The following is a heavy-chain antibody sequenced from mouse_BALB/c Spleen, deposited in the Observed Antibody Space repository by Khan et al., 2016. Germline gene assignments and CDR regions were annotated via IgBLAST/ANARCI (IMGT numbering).Heavy chain of an antibody. Sequence: VQLQQSGAELVRSGASVKLSCTASGFNIKDYYMHWVKQRPEQGLEWIGWIDPENGDTEYAPKFQGKATMTADTSSNTAYLQLSSLTSEDTAVYYWNAENYRYDGGYAMDYWGQGTSVTVSS. CDR1: GFNIKDYY. V-gene: IGHV14-4*02. CDR2: IDPENGDT. J-gene: IGHJ4*01. CDR3: NAENYRYDGGYAMDY. D-gene: IGHD2-14*01.